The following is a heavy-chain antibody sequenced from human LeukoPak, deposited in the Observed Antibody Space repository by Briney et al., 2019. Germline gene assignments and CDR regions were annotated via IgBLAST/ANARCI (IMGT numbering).Heavy chain of an antibody. D-gene: IGHD5-12*01. V-gene: IGHV4-31*03. CDR2: IYYSGRT. Sequence: SETLSLTCTVSGGSIRSGGYYWSWIRQHPGKGLEWIGYIYYSGRTYHNPSLKSRVTMSVDTSKNQISLKVSSVTAADTAVYYCARDTSGYARLDYWGQGTLVTVSS. CDR3: ARDTSGYARLDY. CDR1: GGSIRSGGYY. J-gene: IGHJ4*02.